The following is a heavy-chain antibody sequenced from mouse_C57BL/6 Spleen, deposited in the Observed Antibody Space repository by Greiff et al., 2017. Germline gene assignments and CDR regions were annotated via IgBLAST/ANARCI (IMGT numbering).Heavy chain of an antibody. CDR3: AQPGGAY. CDR1: GFSLTSYG. J-gene: IGHJ3*01. CDR2: IWGGGGT. Sequence: VKLQESGPGLVAPSPSLSITCTVSGFSLTSYGVDWVRQTPGKGLEWMGVIWGGGGTNYNSALMSRQGISKDNSQCQVFLKMNSLQTADTAMYYCAQPGGAYWGQGTLVTVSA. V-gene: IGHV2-9*01.